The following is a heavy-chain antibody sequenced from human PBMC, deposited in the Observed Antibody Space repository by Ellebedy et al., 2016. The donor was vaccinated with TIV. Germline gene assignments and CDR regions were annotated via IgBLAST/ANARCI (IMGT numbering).Heavy chain of an antibody. CDR1: GFTFSDYY. CDR3: AVASGVQSYYYYGMDV. Sequence: GESLKISCAASGFTFSDYYMSWIRQAPGKGLEWVSYISSSGSTIYYADSVKGRFTISRDNAKNSLYLQMNSLRAEDTAVYYCAVASGVQSYYYYGMDVWGQGTTVTVSS. V-gene: IGHV3-11*04. D-gene: IGHD1-1*01. J-gene: IGHJ6*02. CDR2: ISSSGSTI.